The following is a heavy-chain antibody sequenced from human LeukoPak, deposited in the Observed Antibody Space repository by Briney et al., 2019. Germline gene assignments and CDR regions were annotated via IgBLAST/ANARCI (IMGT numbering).Heavy chain of an antibody. Sequence: GGSLRLSCVASGFTFTKCAMSWIRQAPGKGLEWVAIITATGDTTYYADSVKGRFTISRDNSRNTVYMQMDSLRAEDTAIYYCAGDRNSDWYSPLDYWGQGSQVTVSP. CDR1: GFTFTKCA. CDR2: ITATGDTT. CDR3: AGDRNSDWYSPLDY. V-gene: IGHV3-23*01. D-gene: IGHD6-19*01. J-gene: IGHJ4*02.